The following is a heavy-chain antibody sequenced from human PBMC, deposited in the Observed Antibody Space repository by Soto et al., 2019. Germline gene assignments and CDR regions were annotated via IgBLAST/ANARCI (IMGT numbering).Heavy chain of an antibody. Sequence: QVQLVESGGGLVKPGGSLRLSCAASGFTFSDYYMSWIRQAPGKGLEWVSYISSSSSYTYYADSVKGRFTISRDNAKNSLYLKINSLRAEDTAVYYGARLDDGDYGWFDPWGQGTLVTVSS. D-gene: IGHD4-17*01. CDR2: ISSSSSYT. CDR3: ARLDDGDYGWFDP. V-gene: IGHV3-11*05. J-gene: IGHJ5*02. CDR1: GFTFSDYY.